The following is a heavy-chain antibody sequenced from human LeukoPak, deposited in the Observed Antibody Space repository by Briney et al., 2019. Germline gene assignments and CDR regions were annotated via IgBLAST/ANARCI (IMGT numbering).Heavy chain of an antibody. J-gene: IGHJ4*02. V-gene: IGHV4-34*01. CDR1: GGSFSGYY. Sequence: SETLSLTCAVYGGSFSGYYWSWIRQPPGKGLEWIGEINHSGSTNYNPSLKSRVAISVDTSKNQFSLKLSSVTAADTAVYYCARAGRYYDSSGYEVVDYWGQGTQVTVSS. CDR2: INHSGST. D-gene: IGHD3-22*01. CDR3: ARAGRYYDSSGYEVVDY.